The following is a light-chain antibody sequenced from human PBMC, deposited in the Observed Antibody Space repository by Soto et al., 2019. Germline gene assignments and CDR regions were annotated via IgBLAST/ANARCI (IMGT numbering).Light chain of an antibody. CDR3: QQWSNT. V-gene: IGKV3-20*01. CDR2: GAS. CDR1: QSVSSSY. J-gene: IGKJ1*01. Sequence: EIVLTQSPGTLSLSPGERATLSCRASQSVSSSYLAWYQQKPGQAPRLLIYGASSRATGIPDRFSGSGSGTDFTLNISRLDPEDFAVYYCQQWSNTFGQGTKVEIK.